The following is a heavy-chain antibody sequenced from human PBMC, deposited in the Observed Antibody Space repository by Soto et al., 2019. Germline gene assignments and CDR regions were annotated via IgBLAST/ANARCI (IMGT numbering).Heavy chain of an antibody. D-gene: IGHD1-1*01. Sequence: PGGSLRLSCAASGFTFSNYNRHWVRQAPGKGLEWVAVIWYDGSTKYYSDSMKGRFTISRDNSRNTLNLHMNSLTAEDTALYHCVRIQLEGNLVAGFDYWGQGTLVTVSS. CDR3: VRIQLEGNLVAGFDY. CDR2: IWYDGSTK. J-gene: IGHJ4*02. V-gene: IGHV3-33*01. CDR1: GFTFSNYN.